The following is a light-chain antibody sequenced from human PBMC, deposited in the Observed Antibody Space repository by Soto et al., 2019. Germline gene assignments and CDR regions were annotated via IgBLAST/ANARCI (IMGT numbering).Light chain of an antibody. CDR1: QSVSSY. J-gene: IGKJ2*01. CDR2: DAS. Sequence: TLSLSPGERATLSCRASQSVSSYLAWYQQKPGQAPRLLIYDASNRATGIPARFSGSGSGTDFTLTISSLEPEDFAVYYFQQRRKWPNFGQGPKVDI. V-gene: IGKV3-11*01. CDR3: QQRRKWPN.